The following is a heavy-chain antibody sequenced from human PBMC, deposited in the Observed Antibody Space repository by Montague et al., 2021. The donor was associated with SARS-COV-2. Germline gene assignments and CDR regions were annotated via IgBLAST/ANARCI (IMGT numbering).Heavy chain of an antibody. CDR1: GFSLSTPNVG. J-gene: IGHJ4*02. Sequence: PALVKPTQTLTLTCTFSGFSLSTPNVGVAWIRQPPGKALEWLAVFYSNGDNRYSPSLQRRLTITKDTSRNQVVVSLTNVDPLDTATYYCAHLIRYYDIFTGIPFDDWGQGTQVTVSS. V-gene: IGHV2-5*01. D-gene: IGHD3-9*01. CDR2: FYSNGDN. CDR3: AHLIRYYDIFTGIPFDD.